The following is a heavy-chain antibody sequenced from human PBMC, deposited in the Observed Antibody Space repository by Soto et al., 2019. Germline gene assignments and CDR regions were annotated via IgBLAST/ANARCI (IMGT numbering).Heavy chain of an antibody. D-gene: IGHD3-16*01. CDR3: ARGLNVYYSDY. CDR2: IIPIFGTA. CDR1: GGTFSSYA. V-gene: IGHV1-69*05. J-gene: IGHJ4*02. Sequence: SVKVSCKASGGTFSSYAISWVRQAPGQGLEWMGGIIPIFGTANYAQKFQGRVTITRDTSASTAYMELSSLRSEDTAVYYCARGLNVYYSDYWGQGTLVTVSS.